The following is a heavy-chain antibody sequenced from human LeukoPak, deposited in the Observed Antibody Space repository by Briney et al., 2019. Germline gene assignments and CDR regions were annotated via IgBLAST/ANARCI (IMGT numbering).Heavy chain of an antibody. Sequence: GGSLILSCAASGFTFSNYAMSWVRQVPGGGLEWVSTISRCGDSTYLVDSVKGRFTISRYNSKNPLYLQKNSVRAQDTAVYYCAKGPRPDITVAHTVEKWGQGTLVTVSS. CDR1: GFTFSNYA. CDR2: ISRCGDST. D-gene: IGHD6-19*01. J-gene: IGHJ4*02. CDR3: AKGPRPDITVAHTVEK. V-gene: IGHV3-23*01.